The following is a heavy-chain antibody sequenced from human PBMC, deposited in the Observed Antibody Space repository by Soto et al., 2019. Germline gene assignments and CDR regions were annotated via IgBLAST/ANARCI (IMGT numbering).Heavy chain of an antibody. CDR3: AMLGGWSGGSSGMDV. D-gene: IGHD6-19*01. CDR2: IRRKANSYTT. J-gene: IGHJ6*02. Sequence: EVQLVESGGGLVQPGGSLRLSCAASGLIFSDYHMDWVRQAPGKGLEWVGRIRRKANSYTTEYAASVKGRITISRDDSKYSLYLQMSSLKSEDTAVYYCAMLGGWSGGSSGMDVWGQGTTVTVSS. V-gene: IGHV3-72*01. CDR1: GLIFSDYH.